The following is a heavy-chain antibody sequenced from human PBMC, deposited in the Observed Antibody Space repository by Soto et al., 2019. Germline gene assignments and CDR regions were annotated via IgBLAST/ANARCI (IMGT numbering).Heavy chain of an antibody. CDR1: GFTFSSYG. V-gene: IGHV3-33*01. CDR2: IWYDGSNK. Sequence: QVQLVESGGGVVQPGRSLRLSCAASGFTFSSYGMHWVRQAPGKGLEWVAVIWYDGSNKYYADSVKGRFTISRDNSKNTLYLQMNSLRAEDTAVYYGARGNWNYDYYYGMDVWGQGTTVTVSS. CDR3: ARGNWNYDYYYGMDV. D-gene: IGHD1-1*01. J-gene: IGHJ6*02.